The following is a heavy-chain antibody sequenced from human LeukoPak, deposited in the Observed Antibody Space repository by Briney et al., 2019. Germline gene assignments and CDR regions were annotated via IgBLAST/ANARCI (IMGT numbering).Heavy chain of an antibody. CDR3: ARPYSGSYSGASEFAY. D-gene: IGHD1-26*01. V-gene: IGHV7-4-1*02. Sequence: ASVKVSCKASGYTFTSYAMNGVRQAPGQGLEWMVWINTNTGNPTYAQGFTGRFVFSLDTSVSTAYLQISSLKAEDTAVYYCARPYSGSYSGASEFAYWGQGTLVTVYS. CDR1: GYTFTSYA. J-gene: IGHJ4*02. CDR2: INTNTGNP.